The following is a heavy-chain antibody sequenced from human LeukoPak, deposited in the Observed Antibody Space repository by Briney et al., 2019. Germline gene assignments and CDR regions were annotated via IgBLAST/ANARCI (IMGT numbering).Heavy chain of an antibody. D-gene: IGHD3-22*01. V-gene: IGHV4-39*01. CDR1: GGSLTSRDYY. J-gene: IGHJ4*02. CDR2: IYYSGST. Sequence: SETLSLTCTVSGGSLTSRDYYWGWIRQPPGTGLEWIGSIYYSGSTYYNPSLKSRVTISVDGPKNQFSLKLSSVTAADTAVYYCARLAYDSSGYPTAFDYWGQGTLVTVSS. CDR3: ARLAYDSSGYPTAFDY.